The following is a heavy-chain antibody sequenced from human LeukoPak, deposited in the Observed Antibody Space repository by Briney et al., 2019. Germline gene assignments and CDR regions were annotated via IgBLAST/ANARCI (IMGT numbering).Heavy chain of an antibody. D-gene: IGHD6-13*01. CDR2: ISGSGGST. J-gene: IGHJ4*02. CDR1: GFTFSSYS. CDR3: AKDSSSSFLGEFDY. Sequence: GGSLRLSCAASGFTFSSYSMNWVRQAPGKGLEWVSAISGSGGSTYYADSVKGRFTISRDNSKNTLYLQMNSLRAEDTAVYYCAKDSSSSFLGEFDYWGQGTLVTVSS. V-gene: IGHV3-23*01.